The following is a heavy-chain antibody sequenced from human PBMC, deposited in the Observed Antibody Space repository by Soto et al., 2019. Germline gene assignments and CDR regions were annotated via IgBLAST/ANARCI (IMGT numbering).Heavy chain of an antibody. Sequence: EVQLVESGGGLVQPDRSLRLSCAASGFTFDDYAMHWVRQAPGKGLEWVSGISWNSGSIGYADSVKGRFTISRDNAKNSLYLQMNSLRAEDTALYYCAKDAITMVRGVISYYGMDVWGQGTTVTVSS. V-gene: IGHV3-9*01. CDR3: AKDAITMVRGVISYYGMDV. CDR2: ISWNSGSI. CDR1: GFTFDDYA. J-gene: IGHJ6*02. D-gene: IGHD3-10*01.